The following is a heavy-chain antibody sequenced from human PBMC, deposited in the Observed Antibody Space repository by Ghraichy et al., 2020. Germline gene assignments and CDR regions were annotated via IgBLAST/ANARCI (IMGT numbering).Heavy chain of an antibody. J-gene: IGHJ4*02. Sequence: SETLSLTCTVSGGSISSSSYYWGWIRQPPGKGLEWIGSIYYSGSTYYNPSLKSRVTISVDTSKNQFSLKLSSVTAADTAVYYCARQLVGYYFDYWGQGTLVTVSS. CDR3: ARQLVGYYFDY. CDR1: GGSISSSSYY. D-gene: IGHD2-8*02. CDR2: IYYSGST. V-gene: IGHV4-39*01.